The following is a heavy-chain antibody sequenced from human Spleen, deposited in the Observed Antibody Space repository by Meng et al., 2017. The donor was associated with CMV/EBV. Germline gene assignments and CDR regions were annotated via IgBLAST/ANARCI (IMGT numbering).Heavy chain of an antibody. CDR2: ISPSGESR. CDR1: TYSFNRYY. V-gene: IGHV1-46*02. J-gene: IGHJ4*02. Sequence: STYSFNRYYIHWVRQAPGQGLDWLGTISPSGESRRYAERVQGRVAVTRDTSTNTVYMELSSLTFEDTAVYYCASSYDFWSGYSEFEYWGQGTLVTVSS. D-gene: IGHD3-3*01. CDR3: ASSYDFWSGYSEFEY.